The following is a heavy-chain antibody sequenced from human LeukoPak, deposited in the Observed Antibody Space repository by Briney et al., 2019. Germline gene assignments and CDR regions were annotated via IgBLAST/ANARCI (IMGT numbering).Heavy chain of an antibody. V-gene: IGHV3-21*06. CDR3: ARAPYYYDSSGYYYPSGYYMDV. CDR1: GFTFSSYS. J-gene: IGHJ6*03. Sequence: GGSLRLSCAASGFTFSSYSMNWVRQAPGKGLEWVSSISSSSSYIYYADSVKGRFTISRDNAKNSLYLQMNSLRAEDTAVYYCARAPYYYDSSGYYYPSGYYMDVWGKGTTVTISS. D-gene: IGHD3-22*01. CDR2: ISSSSSYI.